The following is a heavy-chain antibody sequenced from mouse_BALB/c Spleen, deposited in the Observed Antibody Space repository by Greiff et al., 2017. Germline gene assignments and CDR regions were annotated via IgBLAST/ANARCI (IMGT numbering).Heavy chain of an antibody. Sequence: EVNVVESRGGLVKPGGSLKLSCAASGFTFSSYAMSWVRQTPEKRLEWVASISSGGSTYYPDSVKGRFTISRDNARNILYLQMSSLRSEDTAMYYCARHYYGSSYAMDYWGQGTSVTVSS. CDR3: ARHYYGSSYAMDY. V-gene: IGHV5-6-5*01. CDR2: ISSGGST. D-gene: IGHD1-1*01. J-gene: IGHJ4*01. CDR1: GFTFSSYA.